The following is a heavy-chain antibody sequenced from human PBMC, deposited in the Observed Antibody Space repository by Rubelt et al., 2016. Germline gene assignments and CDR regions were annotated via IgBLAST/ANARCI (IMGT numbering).Heavy chain of an antibody. V-gene: IGHV3-23*01. Sequence: EVQLLESGGGLVQPGGSLRVSCAASGFTFRSYAMSWVRQAPGKGLEWVSTISGSGGSTYYADSVKGRFTISRDNSKNTVFLQMNSLRVDETAVYYCISYVWGQGTMVTVSS. CDR3: ISYV. CDR1: GFTFRSYA. J-gene: IGHJ3*01. CDR2: ISGSGGST.